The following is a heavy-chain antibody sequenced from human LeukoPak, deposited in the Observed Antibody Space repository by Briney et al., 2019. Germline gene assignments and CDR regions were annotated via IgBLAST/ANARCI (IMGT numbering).Heavy chain of an antibody. CDR3: AAETYYYDRSEYAFDY. CDR1: GFTFTRSA. Sequence: ASVTVSCKASGFTFTRSAVQWVRQARGQRLEWIGWIVVAGGETNYALKFQERVTITRDMPTSTVYMELSSLRSEDTAVYYCAAETYYYDRSEYAFDYWGQGTLVSVSS. CDR2: IVVAGGET. V-gene: IGHV1-58*01. D-gene: IGHD3-22*01. J-gene: IGHJ4*02.